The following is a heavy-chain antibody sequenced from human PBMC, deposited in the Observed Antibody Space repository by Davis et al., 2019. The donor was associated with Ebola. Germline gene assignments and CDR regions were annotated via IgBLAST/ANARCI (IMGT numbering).Heavy chain of an antibody. Sequence: ASAMVISYASAYILTNFSMHRVRHAPGKALAWMGGFHPEDGDTIYAQKFQGRVTMTEDTSTDTAYMELSSLSSEDTAVYYCATGGPWTEHWGQGTLVTVSS. V-gene: IGHV1-24*01. CDR2: FHPEDGDT. J-gene: IGHJ4*02. D-gene: IGHD3/OR15-3a*01. CDR1: AYILTNFS. CDR3: ATGGPWTEH.